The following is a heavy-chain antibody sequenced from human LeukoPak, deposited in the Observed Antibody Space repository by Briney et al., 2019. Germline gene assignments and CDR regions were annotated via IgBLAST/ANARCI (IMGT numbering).Heavy chain of an antibody. J-gene: IGHJ5*02. V-gene: IGHV4-34*01. CDR3: ARTGYYDSNHPRFDP. CDR2: INHSGST. CDR1: GFTFSSYA. Sequence: PGGSLRLSCAASGFTFSSYAMSWIRQPPGKGLEWIGEINHSGSTNYNPSLKSRVTISVDTSKNQFSLKLSSVTAADTAVYYCARTGYYDSNHPRFDPWGQGTLVTVSS. D-gene: IGHD3-22*01.